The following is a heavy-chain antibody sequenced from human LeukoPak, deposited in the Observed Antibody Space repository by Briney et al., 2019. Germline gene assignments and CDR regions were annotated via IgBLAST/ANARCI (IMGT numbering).Heavy chain of an antibody. Sequence: PGGSLRLSCAASGFTFSNHGLNWVRQAPGKGLEWVSAISDGGETFYADSVKGRFTISRDNSKNTLYLQMNSLRAVDTALYYCATSFTRISIPMQKWGQGALVTVSS. CDR2: ISDGGET. D-gene: IGHD2/OR15-2a*01. V-gene: IGHV3-23*01. CDR3: ATSFTRISIPMQK. J-gene: IGHJ4*02. CDR1: GFTFSNHG.